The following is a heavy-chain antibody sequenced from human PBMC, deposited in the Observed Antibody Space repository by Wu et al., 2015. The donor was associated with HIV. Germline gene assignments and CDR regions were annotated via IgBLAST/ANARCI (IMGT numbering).Heavy chain of an antibody. CDR3: ARTVISASGSPYYFDS. V-gene: IGHV1-69*13. CDR1: GGTFSGYG. CDR2: IIPIYDAP. Sequence: QVQLVQSGVEVKKPGSSVKVSCKLVGGTFSGYGINWVRQAPGRGLEWMGRIIPIYDAPNYAQEFQGRVAINADESTNTAYMELRSLRYEDTAVYYCARTVISASGSPYYFDSWGQGTLVTVSS. D-gene: IGHD6-13*01. J-gene: IGHJ4*02.